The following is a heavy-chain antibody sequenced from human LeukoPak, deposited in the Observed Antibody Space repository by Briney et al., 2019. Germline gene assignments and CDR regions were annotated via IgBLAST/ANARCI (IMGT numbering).Heavy chain of an antibody. Sequence: APVKVSCKASGGTFSSYAISWVRQAPGQGLEWMGGIIPIFGTANYAQKFQGRVTITTDESTSTAYMELSSLRSEDTAVYYCARGRIAEENWFDPWGQGTLVTVSS. CDR2: IIPIFGTA. CDR3: ARGRIAEENWFDP. J-gene: IGHJ5*02. D-gene: IGHD6-13*01. CDR1: GGTFSSYA. V-gene: IGHV1-69*05.